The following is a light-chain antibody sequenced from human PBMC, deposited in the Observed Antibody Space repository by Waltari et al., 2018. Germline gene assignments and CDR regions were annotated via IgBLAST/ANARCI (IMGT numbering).Light chain of an antibody. V-gene: IGLV1-51*02. CDR3: GSWDDSLSSSWI. J-gene: IGLJ3*02. Sequence: QSVLPQPPSVSASPGPRVTISCSGGHSNIGNNYVPRSLQLPRTAPKLLIYENNKRPSAIPDRFSGSKSGTSATLVITGVQAGDEADYYCGSWDDSLSSSWIFGGGTKLTVL. CDR1: HSNIGNNY. CDR2: ENN.